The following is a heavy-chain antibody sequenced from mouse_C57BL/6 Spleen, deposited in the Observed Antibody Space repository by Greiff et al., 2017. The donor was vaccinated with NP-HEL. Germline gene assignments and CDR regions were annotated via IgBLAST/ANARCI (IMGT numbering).Heavy chain of an antibody. CDR1: GFTFSDYG. J-gene: IGHJ4*01. CDR3: ARREYGNAMDY. D-gene: IGHD5-2*01. V-gene: IGHV5-15*04. Sequence: EVKLEESGGGLVQPGGSLKLSCAASGFTFSDYGMAWVRQAPRKGPEWVAFISNLAYSIYYADTVTGRFTISRENAKNTLYLEMSSLRSEDTAMYYCARREYGNAMDYWGQGTSVTVSS. CDR2: ISNLAYSI.